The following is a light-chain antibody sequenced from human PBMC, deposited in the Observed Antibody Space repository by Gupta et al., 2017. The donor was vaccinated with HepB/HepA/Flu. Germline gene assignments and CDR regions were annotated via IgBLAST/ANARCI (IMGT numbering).Light chain of an antibody. CDR1: SSDVGGYNY. J-gene: IGLJ1*01. V-gene: IGLV2-11*01. CDR3: YSYASGYTYV. Sequence: QSALTQPRSVSGSPGQSVTISCTGTSSDVGGYNYVSWYQHHPDKAPKLMIYDVNKRPSEVPARFSGCKSGNAASLTISGHQAEDDADYCCYSYASGYTYVFGSGTKVTVL. CDR2: DVN.